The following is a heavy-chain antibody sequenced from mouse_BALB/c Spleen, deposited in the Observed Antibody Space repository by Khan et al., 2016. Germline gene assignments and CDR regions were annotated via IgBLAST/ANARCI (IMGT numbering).Heavy chain of an antibody. D-gene: IGHD1-1*01. CDR1: GFTFSNYW. J-gene: IGHJ4*01. V-gene: IGHV6-6*02. Sequence: EVKLEESGGGLVQPGGSMKLSCVASGFTFSNYWMNWVRQSPEKGLEWVAEIRLKSNNYATHYAESVKGRFTISRDDSKSSVYLQMNNLRAEDTGIYYCTRLRSYGAMDYWGQGTSVTVSS. CDR2: IRLKSNNYAT. CDR3: TRLRSYGAMDY.